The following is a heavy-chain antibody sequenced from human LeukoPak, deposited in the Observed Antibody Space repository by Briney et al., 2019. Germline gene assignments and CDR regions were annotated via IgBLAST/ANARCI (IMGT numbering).Heavy chain of an antibody. CDR3: ALGAPFKPFDY. J-gene: IGHJ4*02. CDR2: VSSSSGTI. Sequence: GGSLRLSCAASGFTFSSHSMNWVRQAPGKGLEWVSYVSSSSGTIYYADSVKGRFTISRDNAKNSLYLQMNSPRAEDTAVYYCALGAPFKPFDYWGQGTLVTVSS. V-gene: IGHV3-48*01. CDR1: GFTFSSHS. D-gene: IGHD3-16*01.